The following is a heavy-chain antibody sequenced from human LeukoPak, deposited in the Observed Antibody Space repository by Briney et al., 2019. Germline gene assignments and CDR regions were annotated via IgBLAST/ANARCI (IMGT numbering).Heavy chain of an antibody. CDR3: ARGGTYYYDSSGYYFGY. CDR2: INPNSGGT. J-gene: IGHJ4*02. CDR1: GYTFTGYY. D-gene: IGHD3-22*01. Sequence: ASVKVSCKASGYTFTGYYMHWVRQAPGQGLEWMGWINPNSGGTNYAQKFQGRVTMTRDTSISTAYMELSRLRSDDTAVYYCARGGTYYYDSSGYYFGYWGQGTLVTVSS. V-gene: IGHV1-2*02.